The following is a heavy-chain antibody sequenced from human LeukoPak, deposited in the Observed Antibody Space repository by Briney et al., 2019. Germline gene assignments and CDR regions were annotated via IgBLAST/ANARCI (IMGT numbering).Heavy chain of an antibody. Sequence: SETLSLTCTVSGGSISSSSYYWGWIRQPPGKGLEWIGSIYYSGSTYYNPSLKSRVTISVDTSKSQFSLKLSSVTAADTAVYYCARDSPAVAGTSGMDVWGQGTTVTVSS. J-gene: IGHJ6*02. CDR3: ARDSPAVAGTSGMDV. V-gene: IGHV4-39*07. CDR2: IYYSGST. D-gene: IGHD6-19*01. CDR1: GGSISSSSYY.